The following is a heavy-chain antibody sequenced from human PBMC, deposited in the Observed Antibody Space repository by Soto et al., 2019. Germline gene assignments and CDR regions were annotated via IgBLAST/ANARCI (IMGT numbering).Heavy chain of an antibody. D-gene: IGHD4-17*01. CDR2: ISYDGSNK. V-gene: IGHV3-30-3*01. CDR1: GFTFSSYA. Sequence: QVQLVESGGGVVQPGRSLRLSCAASGFTFSSYAMHWVRQAPGKGLEWVAVISYDGSNKYYADSVKGRFTISRDNSKNTLYLQMNSLRAEDTAVYYCARDDDYGDYPHGMDVWGQGTTVTVSS. J-gene: IGHJ6*02. CDR3: ARDDDYGDYPHGMDV.